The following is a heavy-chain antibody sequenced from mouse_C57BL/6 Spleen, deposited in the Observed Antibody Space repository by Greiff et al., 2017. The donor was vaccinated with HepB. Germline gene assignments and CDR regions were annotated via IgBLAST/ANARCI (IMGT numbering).Heavy chain of an antibody. CDR2: INPNNGGT. CDR1: GYTFTDYY. V-gene: IGHV1-26*01. CDR3: ARTPFYGSSPWYFDV. Sequence: VQLQQSGPELVKPGASVKISCKASGYTFTDYYMNWVKQSHGKSLEWIGDINPNNGGTSYNQKFKGKATLTVDKSSSTAYMELRSLTSEDSAVYYCARTPFYGSSPWYFDVWGTVTTVTVSS. D-gene: IGHD1-1*01. J-gene: IGHJ1*03.